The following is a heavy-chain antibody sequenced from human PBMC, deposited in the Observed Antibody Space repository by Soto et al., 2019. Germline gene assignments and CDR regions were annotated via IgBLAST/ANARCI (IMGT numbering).Heavy chain of an antibody. V-gene: IGHV4-30-2*01. CDR2: IYYSGTT. CDR1: DGSVSSGTYS. Sequence: SETLSLTCTVSDGSVSSGTYSWSWVRQPPGKGLEWIGYIYYSGTTYYTPSLKSRLTMSMDRANDHFSLNLTSVTAADTAVYFCARGHYYYGMDVWGQGITVTVSS. CDR3: ARGHYYYGMDV. J-gene: IGHJ6*02.